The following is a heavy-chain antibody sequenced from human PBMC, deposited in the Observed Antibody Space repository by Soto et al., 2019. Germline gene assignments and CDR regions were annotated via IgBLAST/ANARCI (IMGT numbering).Heavy chain of an antibody. Sequence: PGGSLRLSCAASGFTFSSYSMNWVRQAPGKGLEWVSSISSSSSYIYYADSVKGRFTISRDNAKNSLYLQMNSLRAEDTAVYYCARLQPGYCSGGSCYSGFDPWGQGTQVTVSS. CDR3: ARLQPGYCSGGSCYSGFDP. CDR2: ISSSSSYI. CDR1: GFTFSSYS. V-gene: IGHV3-21*01. J-gene: IGHJ5*02. D-gene: IGHD2-15*01.